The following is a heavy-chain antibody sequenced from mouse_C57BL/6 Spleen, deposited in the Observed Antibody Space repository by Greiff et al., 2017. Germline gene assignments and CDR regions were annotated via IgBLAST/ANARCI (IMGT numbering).Heavy chain of an antibody. CDR1: GYTFTDYY. V-gene: IGHV1-19*01. Sequence: EVQLLQSGPVLVKPGASVKMSCKASGYTFTDYYMNWVKQSHGKSLEWIGVIIPYNGGTSYNQKFKGKATLTVDKSSSTAYMELNSLTSEDSAVYYCAKGDYYGSSPYWYFDVWGTGTTVTVSS. D-gene: IGHD1-1*01. CDR2: IIPYNGGT. J-gene: IGHJ1*03. CDR3: AKGDYYGSSPYWYFDV.